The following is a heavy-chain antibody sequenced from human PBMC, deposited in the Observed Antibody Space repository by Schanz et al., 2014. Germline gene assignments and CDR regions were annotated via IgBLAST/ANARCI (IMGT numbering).Heavy chain of an antibody. CDR2: ISSSSSYI. Sequence: EVQLVESGGGVVRPGGSLRLSCAASGFTVSNSYIHWVRQAPGKGLEWVSSISSSSSYISYADSVKGRFTISRDNAKNSLYLEMNSLRAEDTAVYYCARDGRPPFYGSGEHYYWGQGTLVTVSS. D-gene: IGHD3-10*01. J-gene: IGHJ4*02. CDR1: GFTVSNSY. V-gene: IGHV3-21*04. CDR3: ARDGRPPFYGSGEHYY.